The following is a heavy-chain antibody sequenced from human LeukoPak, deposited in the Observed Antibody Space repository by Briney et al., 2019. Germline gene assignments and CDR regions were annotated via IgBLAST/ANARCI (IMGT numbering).Heavy chain of an antibody. D-gene: IGHD2-2*01. CDR3: AREGDVVADVNWFDP. CDR2: INPDSGGT. CDR1: GYTSTGYY. Sequence: ASVKVSCKTSGYTSTGYYMHWVRQAPGQGLEWMGWINPDSGGTKYAQNFQGRVTMTRDTSISTLYMELGRLRFDDTAVYYCAREGDVVADVNWFDPWGQGTLVTISS. J-gene: IGHJ5*02. V-gene: IGHV1-2*02.